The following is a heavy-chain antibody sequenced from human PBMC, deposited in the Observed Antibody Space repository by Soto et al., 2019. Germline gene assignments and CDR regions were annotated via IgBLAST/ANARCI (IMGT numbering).Heavy chain of an antibody. V-gene: IGHV4-59*01. CDR1: GGSISGYY. CDR2: IYYSGST. J-gene: IGHJ5*02. D-gene: IGHD6-6*01. CDR3: ARDRRGSSSGPNWFDP. Sequence: SETLSLTGTVSGGSISGYYWSWVRQPPGKGLQWIGYIYYSGSTNYNPSLKSRVTISVDTSKNQFSLKLSSVTAADTAVYYSARDRRGSSSGPNWFDPWGQGTLVTVSS.